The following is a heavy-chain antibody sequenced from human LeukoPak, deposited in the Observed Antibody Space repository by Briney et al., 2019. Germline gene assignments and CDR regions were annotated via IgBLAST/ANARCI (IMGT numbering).Heavy chain of an antibody. D-gene: IGHD5-18*01. Sequence: SVKVSCKASGGTFSSYAIRWVRQAPGQGLEWMGRIIPILGIANYAQKFQGRVTITADKSTSTAYMELSSLRSEDTAVYYCAREDTAMVIDYWGQGTLVTVSS. V-gene: IGHV1-69*04. J-gene: IGHJ4*02. CDR2: IIPILGIA. CDR3: AREDTAMVIDY. CDR1: GGTFSSYA.